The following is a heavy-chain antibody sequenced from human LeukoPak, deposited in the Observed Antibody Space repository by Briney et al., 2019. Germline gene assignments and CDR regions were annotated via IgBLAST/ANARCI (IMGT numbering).Heavy chain of an antibody. D-gene: IGHD3-22*01. CDR3: AREIYYYDSSGYYSGLLDY. CDR1: GCTFSSYA. V-gene: IGHV3-30-3*01. CDR2: ISYDGSNK. Sequence: GGSLRLSCGACGCTFSSYARHWVRQAPVKGLEWVTVISYDGSNKYYADSVKGRFTISRDNSKNTLYLQMNSLRAEDTAVYYCAREIYYYDSSGYYSGLLDYWGQGTLVTVSS. J-gene: IGHJ4*02.